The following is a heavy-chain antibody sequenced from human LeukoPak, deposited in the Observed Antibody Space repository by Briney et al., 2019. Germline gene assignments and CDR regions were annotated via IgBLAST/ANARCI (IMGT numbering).Heavy chain of an antibody. CDR1: GGSFSGYY. V-gene: IGHV4-34*01. D-gene: IGHD6-13*01. CDR3: ARIPGIAAAAPSY. CDR2: INHSGST. J-gene: IGHJ4*02. Sequence: SETLSLTCAVYGGSFSGYYWSWIRQPPGKGLEWIGEINHSGSTNYNPSLKSRVTISVDTSKNQFSLKLSSVIAADTAVYYCARIPGIAAAAPSYSGQGTLVTVSS.